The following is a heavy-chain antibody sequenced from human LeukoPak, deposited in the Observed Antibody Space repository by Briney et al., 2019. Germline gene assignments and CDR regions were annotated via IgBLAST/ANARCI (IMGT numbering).Heavy chain of an antibody. D-gene: IGHD3-22*01. CDR3: ARWAGAYYDASGLRPFDI. Sequence: GGSLRLSCAASGFTFSDYAMSWVRQAPGKGLEWVSTISGSGGSTYYADSVKGRFTISRDNSKNALFLQMNSLRAEDTAVYYCARWAGAYYDASGLRPFDIWGQGTLVTVSS. CDR2: ISGSGGST. CDR1: GFTFSDYA. J-gene: IGHJ3*02. V-gene: IGHV3-23*01.